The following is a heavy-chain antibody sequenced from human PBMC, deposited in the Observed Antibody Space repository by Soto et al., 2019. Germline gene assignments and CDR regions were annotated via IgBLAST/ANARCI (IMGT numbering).Heavy chain of an antibody. V-gene: IGHV1-46*01. CDR1: GYIFTSYY. CDR2: INPFDGSR. CDR3: ARAPNYYDRSGFSWFDP. D-gene: IGHD3-22*01. J-gene: IGHJ5*02. Sequence: ASVKVSCKASGYIFTSYYIHWVRQAPGQGLEWMGWINPFDGSRMFAQSFQGRVTMTRDTSTSTVYMELSSLRSEDTAVYYCARAPNYYDRSGFSWFDPWGQGTLVTVSS.